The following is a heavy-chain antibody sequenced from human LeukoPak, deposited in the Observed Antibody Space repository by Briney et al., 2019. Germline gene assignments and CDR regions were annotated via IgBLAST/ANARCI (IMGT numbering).Heavy chain of an antibody. Sequence: GGSLRLSCAASGFTFSNHWMHWVRQAPGKGLMWVSRINRDGSRTDYADSVKGRFTISRDDAKNTLYLQMNSLRAEDTAVYYCVKDPFYGGNPLYYFDYWGQGTLDTVSS. D-gene: IGHD4-23*01. J-gene: IGHJ4*02. CDR2: INRDGSRT. V-gene: IGHV3-74*01. CDR1: GFTFSNHW. CDR3: VKDPFYGGNPLYYFDY.